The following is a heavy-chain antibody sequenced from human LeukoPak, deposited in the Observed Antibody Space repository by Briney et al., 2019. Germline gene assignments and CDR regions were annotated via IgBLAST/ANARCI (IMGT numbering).Heavy chain of an antibody. CDR1: GFPIIDYW. J-gene: IGHJ3*02. V-gene: IGHV3-30*03. D-gene: IGHD4-17*01. CDR2: VSHDGTYE. Sequence: GASLLPSSAVSGFPIIDYWMTRVRQAPGKGLEWVAVVSHDGTYEYYADSVKGRLSISRDISKNTLYLQMNSLRAEDTAVYYCAREVTTVTVKRAFDIWGQGTMVTVSS. CDR3: AREVTTVTVKRAFDI.